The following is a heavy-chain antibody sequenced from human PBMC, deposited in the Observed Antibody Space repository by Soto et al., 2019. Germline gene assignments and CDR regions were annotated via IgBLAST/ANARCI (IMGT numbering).Heavy chain of an antibody. Sequence: EVQLVESGGVSVQPGGSLRLSCTASGFTLSNYWMHWVRQAPGKGLVWVSRINTDGSTTTYADSVKGRFTISRGNAKNTLYLQMNSLGDEDTAVYFCVRIRRGDVYTVGYWGQGTLVTVSS. CDR3: VRIRRGDVYTVGY. CDR1: GFTLSNYW. CDR2: INTDGSTT. J-gene: IGHJ4*02. V-gene: IGHV3-74*01. D-gene: IGHD3-10*01.